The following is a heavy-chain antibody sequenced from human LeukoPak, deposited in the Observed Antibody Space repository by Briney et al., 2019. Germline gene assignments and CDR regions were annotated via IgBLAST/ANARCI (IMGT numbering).Heavy chain of an antibody. D-gene: IGHD3-3*01. CDR3: ARENTIFGVVIIGGPDAFDI. CDR2: TSYDGSNK. Sequence: PGGSLRLSCAASGFTFSSYGMHWVRQAPGKGLEWVAVTSYDGSNKYYADSVKGRFTISRDNSKNTLYLQMNSLRAEDTAVYYCARENTIFGVVIIGGPDAFDIWGQGTMVTVSS. CDR1: GFTFSSYG. J-gene: IGHJ3*02. V-gene: IGHV3-30*03.